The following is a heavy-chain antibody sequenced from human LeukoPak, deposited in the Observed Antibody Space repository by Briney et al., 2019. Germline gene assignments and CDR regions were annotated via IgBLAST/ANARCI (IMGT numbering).Heavy chain of an antibody. V-gene: IGHV4-34*01. J-gene: IGHJ4*02. Sequence: KPSETLSLTCAVYGGSFSGYYWSWIRQPPGKGLEWIGEINHSGSTNYNPSLKSRVTISVDTSKNQFSLKLSSVTAADTAAYYCARGTDTANPNFDYWGQGTLVTVSS. CDR3: ARGTDTANPNFDY. CDR2: INHSGST. D-gene: IGHD5-18*01. CDR1: GGSFSGYY.